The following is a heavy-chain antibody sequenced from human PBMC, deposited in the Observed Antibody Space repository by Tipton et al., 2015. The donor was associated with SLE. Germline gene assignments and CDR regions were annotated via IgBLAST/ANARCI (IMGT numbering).Heavy chain of an antibody. V-gene: IGHV3-74*01. CDR3: AREVVVPAAIRDSYIMSV. J-gene: IGHJ6*02. CDR1: GFTFSSYW. D-gene: IGHD2-2*01. CDR2: INSDGSTT. Sequence: GSLRLSCAASGFTFSSYWMHWVRQAPGKGLVWVSHINSDGSTTSYADSVKGRSTISRDNAKNTLYLQMNSLRAEDTAVYFCAREVVVPAAIRDSYIMSVWGQGTTVTVSS.